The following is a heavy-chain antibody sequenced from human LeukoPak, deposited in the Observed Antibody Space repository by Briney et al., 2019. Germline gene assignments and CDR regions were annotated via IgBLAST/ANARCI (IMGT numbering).Heavy chain of an antibody. CDR1: GFNVSSNY. D-gene: IGHD1-26*01. Sequence: GGSLRLSCAASGFNVSSNYMSWVRQAPGKGLEWVSVFYSGGSTYYAASVKGRFTIARDNSKNTLYLQMSGLRAEDTAVYYCARGGSPAEALGDAFNIWGQGTMVTVSS. J-gene: IGHJ3*02. CDR2: FYSGGST. V-gene: IGHV3-53*01. CDR3: ARGGSPAEALGDAFNI.